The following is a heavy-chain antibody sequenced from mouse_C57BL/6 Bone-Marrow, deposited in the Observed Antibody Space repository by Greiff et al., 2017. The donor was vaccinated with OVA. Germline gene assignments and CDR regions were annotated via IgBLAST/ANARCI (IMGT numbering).Heavy chain of an antibody. Sequence: QVQLQQSGAELVKPGASVKMSCKASGYTFTSYWITWVKQRPGQGLEWIGDIYPGSGSTNYNETFKSKATLTVDTSSSTAYMQLSSLTSEDSAVYYCAREGKFITTVVADYWGQGTTLTVSS. CDR3: AREGKFITTVVADY. V-gene: IGHV1-55*01. J-gene: IGHJ2*01. CDR2: IYPGSGST. D-gene: IGHD1-1*01. CDR1: GYTFTSYW.